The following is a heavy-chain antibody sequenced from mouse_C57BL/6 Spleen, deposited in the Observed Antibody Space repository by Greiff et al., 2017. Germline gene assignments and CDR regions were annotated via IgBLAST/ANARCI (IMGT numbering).Heavy chain of an antibody. CDR1: GYTFTDYN. V-gene: IGHV1-22*01. J-gene: IGHJ2*01. CDR2: INPNNGGT. CDR3: ARDGYLCDY. D-gene: IGHD2-3*01. Sequence: EVQRVESGPELVKPGASVKMSCKASGYTFTDYNMHWVKQSHGKSLEWIGYINPNNGGTSYNQKFKGKATLTVNKSSSTAYVELHSLTSEESAVYYCARDGYLCDYWGQGTTLTVSS.